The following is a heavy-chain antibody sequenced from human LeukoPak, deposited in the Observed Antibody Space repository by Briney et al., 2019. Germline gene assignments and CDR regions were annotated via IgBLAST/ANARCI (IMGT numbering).Heavy chain of an antibody. CDR1: GFTFSSYE. CDR3: ARDTGDHTCFDY. V-gene: IGHV3-7*01. CDR2: IKQDGSEK. J-gene: IGHJ4*02. D-gene: IGHD2-21*02. Sequence: GGSLRLSCAASGFTFSSYEMNWVRQAPGKGLEWVANIKQDGSEKYYVDSVKGRFTISRDNAKNSLYLQMNSLRAEDTAVYYCARDTGDHTCFDYWGQGTLVTVSS.